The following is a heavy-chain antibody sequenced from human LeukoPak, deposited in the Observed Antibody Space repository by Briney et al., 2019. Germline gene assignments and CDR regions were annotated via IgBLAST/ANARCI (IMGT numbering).Heavy chain of an antibody. CDR3: ARAGYCSSTTCYPYYYYYMDV. J-gene: IGHJ6*03. V-gene: IGHV3-23*01. Sequence: GGSLRLSCAASGFTFSSYAMSWVRQAPGEGLEWVSAISGSGGSTYYADSVKGRFTISRDNSKNTLYLQMNSLRAEDTAVYYCARAGYCSSTTCYPYYYYYMDVWGKGTTVTVSS. CDR2: ISGSGGST. CDR1: GFTFSSYA. D-gene: IGHD2-2*01.